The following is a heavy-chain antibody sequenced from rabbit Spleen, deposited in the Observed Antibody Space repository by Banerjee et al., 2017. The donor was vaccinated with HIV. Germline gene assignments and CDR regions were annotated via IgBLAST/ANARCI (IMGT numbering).Heavy chain of an antibody. D-gene: IGHD8-1*01. V-gene: IGHV1S47*01. CDR1: GFPFSNKA. Sequence: QEQLVESGGGLVQPEGSLTLTCKASGFPFSNKAVMCWVRQAPGKGLEWIGYIDPVFGITYYANWVNGRFSISRENAQNTVFLQMTSLTAADTATYFCARDGAGGSYFDLWGPGTLVTVS. CDR2: IDPVFGIT. J-gene: IGHJ4*01. CDR3: ARDGAGGSYFDL.